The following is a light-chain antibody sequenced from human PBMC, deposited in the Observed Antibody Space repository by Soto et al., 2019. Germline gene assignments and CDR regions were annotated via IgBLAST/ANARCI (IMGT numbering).Light chain of an antibody. V-gene: IGLV1-51*02. CDR2: ENY. J-gene: IGLJ2*01. CDR1: ASNIGNNY. CDR3: GAWDNSLTGAV. Sequence: QSVLTQPPSVSAAPGQKVTISCSGSASNIGNNYVSWYQQLPGTAPKLLIYENYERPSGIPDRFSGSKSGTSATLGITGLQTGDEADYYCGAWDNSLTGAVFGGGTKLTVL.